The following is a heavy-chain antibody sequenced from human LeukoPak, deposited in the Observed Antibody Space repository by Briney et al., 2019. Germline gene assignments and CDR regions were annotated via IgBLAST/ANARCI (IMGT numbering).Heavy chain of an antibody. Sequence: GASVKVSCKASGFTFTSSAVQWVRQARGQRLEWIGWIVVGSGNTNYAQKFQERVTITRDMSTSTAYMELSSLRSEDTAVYYCAADTQYYYDSSGYSPPHAFDIWGQGTMVTVSS. CDR3: AADTQYYYDSSGYSPPHAFDI. V-gene: IGHV1-58*01. J-gene: IGHJ3*02. D-gene: IGHD3-22*01. CDR2: IVVGSGNT. CDR1: GFTFTSSA.